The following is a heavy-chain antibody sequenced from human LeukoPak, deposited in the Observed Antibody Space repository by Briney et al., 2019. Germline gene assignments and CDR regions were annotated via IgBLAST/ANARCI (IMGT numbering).Heavy chain of an antibody. CDR3: AKDLVSGMVRGVTFDY. CDR1: GFTFSSYA. D-gene: IGHD3-10*01. V-gene: IGHV3-23*01. CDR2: ISGSGGST. Sequence: GGSLRLSCAASGFTFSSYAMSRVRQAPGKGLEWVSAISGSGGSTYYADSVKGRFTISRDNSKNTLYLQMNSLRAEDTAVYFCAKDLVSGMVRGVTFDYWGQGTLVTVSS. J-gene: IGHJ4*02.